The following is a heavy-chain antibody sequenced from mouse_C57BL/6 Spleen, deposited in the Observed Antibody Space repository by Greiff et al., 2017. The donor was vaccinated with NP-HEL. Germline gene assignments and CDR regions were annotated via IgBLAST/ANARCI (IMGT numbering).Heavy chain of an antibody. J-gene: IGHJ3*01. V-gene: IGHV6-6*01. CDR1: GFTFSDAW. D-gene: IGHD2-4*01. CDR3: TRRYDYDAWFAY. CDR2: IRNKANNHAT. Sequence: EVKLEESGGGLVQPGGSMKLSCAASGFTFSDAWMDWVRQPPEKGLEWVAEIRNKANNHATYYAESVKGRFTISRDDSKSSVYLQMNSLRAEDTGIYYCTRRYDYDAWFAYWGQGTLVTVSA.